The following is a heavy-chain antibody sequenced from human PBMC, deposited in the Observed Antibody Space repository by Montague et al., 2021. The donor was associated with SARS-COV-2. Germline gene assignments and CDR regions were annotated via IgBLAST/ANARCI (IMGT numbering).Heavy chain of an antibody. D-gene: IGHD3-22*01. V-gene: IGHV4-34*01. CDR3: ARGRQHFNMIVVVMTGGEYYFDY. J-gene: IGHJ4*02. CDR2: INHRGTS. CDR1: GGSFSDNY. Sequence: SETLSLTCAVYGGSFSDNYWSWIRKPPGKGLEWIGEINHRGTSNYNPSLKSRVSISVDTSKNQFSLYLGSVTAADTAVYYCARGRQHFNMIVVVMTGGEYYFDYWGQGTLVTASS.